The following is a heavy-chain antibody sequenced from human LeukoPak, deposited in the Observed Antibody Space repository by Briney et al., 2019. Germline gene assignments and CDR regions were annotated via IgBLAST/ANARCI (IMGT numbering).Heavy chain of an antibody. CDR2: IHYSGST. Sequence: SETLPLTCTVSGGSIRTSDYYWAWIRQPAGRCLEWSGTIHYSGSTFYKPPLKSRLTVSADTSRNQFYMKLSSVTAADTAVYYFARASGVLPSFEWANWFDTWGQGSLVTVSS. V-gene: IGHV4-39*01. J-gene: IGHJ5*02. CDR3: ARASGVLPSFEWANWFDT. D-gene: IGHD3-9*01. CDR1: GGSIRTSDYY.